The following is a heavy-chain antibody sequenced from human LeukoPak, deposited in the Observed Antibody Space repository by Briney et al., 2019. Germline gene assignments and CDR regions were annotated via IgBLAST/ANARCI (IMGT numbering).Heavy chain of an antibody. CDR1: GFTFSSYW. CDR3: GRGSSFYYYYYYMDV. J-gene: IGHJ6*03. CDR2: INSDGSST. V-gene: IGHV3-74*01. Sequence: GGSLRLSCAASGFTFSSYWMHWVRQAPGKGLVWVSRINSDGSSTSYADSVKGRFTISRDNAKNTLYLQMNSLRAEDTAVYYCGRGSSFYYYYYYMDVWGKGTTVTVSS. D-gene: IGHD2-2*01.